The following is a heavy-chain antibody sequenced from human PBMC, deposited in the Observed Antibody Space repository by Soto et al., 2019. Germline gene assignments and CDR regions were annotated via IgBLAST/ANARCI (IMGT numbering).Heavy chain of an antibody. Sequence: SETLSLTCTVSGGSIISYYWSWILQPPWKGLEWIGYIYYSGSTNYNPSLKSRVTISVDTSKNQFSLKLSSVTAADTAAYYCARAITVYYGSGSNWFDPWGQGTLVTVSS. J-gene: IGHJ5*02. CDR3: ARAITVYYGSGSNWFDP. D-gene: IGHD3-10*01. V-gene: IGHV4-59*01. CDR2: IYYSGST. CDR1: GGSIISYY.